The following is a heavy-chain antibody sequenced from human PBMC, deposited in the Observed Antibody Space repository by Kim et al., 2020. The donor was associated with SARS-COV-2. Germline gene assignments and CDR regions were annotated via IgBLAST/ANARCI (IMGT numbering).Heavy chain of an antibody. CDR3: ARGIAVAGTIDY. J-gene: IGHJ4*02. CDR2: INAGNGNT. CDR1: GYTFTSYA. V-gene: IGHV1-3*01. D-gene: IGHD2-2*01. Sequence: ASVKVSCKASGYTFTSYAMHWVRQAPGERLEWMGWINAGNGNTKYSQKFQDRVTITRDTSATTAYMELSSVKSEDTAVYYCARGIAVAGTIDYWGQGTLV.